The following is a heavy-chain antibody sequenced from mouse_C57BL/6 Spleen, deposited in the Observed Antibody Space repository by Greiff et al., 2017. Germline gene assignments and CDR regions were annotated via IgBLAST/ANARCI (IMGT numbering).Heavy chain of an antibody. CDR2: IDPENGDT. CDR1: GFNIKDDY. J-gene: IGHJ3*01. V-gene: IGHV14-4*01. Sequence: EVQLQQSGAELVRPGASVKLSCTASGFNIKDDYMHWVKQRPEQGLEWIGWIDPENGDTEYASNFQGKATITADTSSNTAYLQHSSLTSEDTAVSYCTTGAWFAYWGQGTLVTVSA. CDR3: TTGAWFAY.